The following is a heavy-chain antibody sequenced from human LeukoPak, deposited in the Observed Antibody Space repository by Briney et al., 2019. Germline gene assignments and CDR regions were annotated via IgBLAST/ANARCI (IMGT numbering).Heavy chain of an antibody. CDR2: INGYGGDT. V-gene: IGHV1-18*01. J-gene: IGHJ5*02. CDR1: GYTYDKFD. Sequence: ASVKVSCKASGYTYDKFDINWVRQATGQGLEWVGWINGYGGDTNYAQKFQGRVTMTTDTSTTTVSMELRSLTHDDTAVYFRAITPTISTVLWEGYSWLDPGGEGTLVTVPS. CDR3: AITPTISTVLWEGYSWLDP. D-gene: IGHD2/OR15-2a*01.